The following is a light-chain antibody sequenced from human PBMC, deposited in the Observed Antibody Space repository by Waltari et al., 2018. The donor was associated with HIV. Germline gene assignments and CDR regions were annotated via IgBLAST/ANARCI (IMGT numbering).Light chain of an antibody. Sequence: IVLTQSPATLSLSPGERAPLSCRPSQCCRSYLGCYQQKPGQAPRLLIYDASNRATVIPARFSGSGSGTDFTLTISSLEPEDFAVYYCQQRSDGPPPFGQGTKVEIK. V-gene: IGKV3-11*01. CDR3: QQRSDGPPP. CDR2: DAS. J-gene: IGKJ1*01. CDR1: QCCRSY.